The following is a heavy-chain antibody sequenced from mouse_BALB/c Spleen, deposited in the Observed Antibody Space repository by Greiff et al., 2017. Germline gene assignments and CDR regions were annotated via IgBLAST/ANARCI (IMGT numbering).Heavy chain of an antibody. CDR3: ADYEGYYYAMDY. CDR2: IDPANGNT. V-gene: IGHV14-3*02. Sequence: EVMLVESGAELVKPGASVKLSCTASGFNIKDTYMHWVKQRPEQGLEWIGRIDPANGNTKYDPKFQGKATITADTSSNTAYLQLSSLTSEDTAVYYCADYEGYYYAMDYWGEGTSVTVSS. D-gene: IGHD2-3*01. CDR1: GFNIKDTY. J-gene: IGHJ4*01.